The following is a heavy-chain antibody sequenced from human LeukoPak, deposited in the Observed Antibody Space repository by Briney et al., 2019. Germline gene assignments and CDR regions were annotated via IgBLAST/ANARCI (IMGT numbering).Heavy chain of an antibody. D-gene: IGHD3-10*01. CDR2: IYYGGST. J-gene: IGHJ4*02. Sequence: PSETLSLTCTVSGGSISSYYWSWIRQPPGKGLEWIGYIYYGGSTNYNPSLKSRVTISVDTSKNQFSLKLSSVTAADTAVYYCARTYYYGSGSYYGFDYWGQGTLVTVSS. CDR1: GGSISSYY. V-gene: IGHV4-59*01. CDR3: ARTYYYGSGSYYGFDY.